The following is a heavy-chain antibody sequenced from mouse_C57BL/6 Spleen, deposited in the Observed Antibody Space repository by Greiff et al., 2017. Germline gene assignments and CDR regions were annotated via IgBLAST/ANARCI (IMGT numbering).Heavy chain of an antibody. CDR3: ARKTLTGNDWYFDV. D-gene: IGHD4-1*01. J-gene: IGHJ1*03. CDR2: IHPNSGST. CDR1: GYTFTSYW. Sequence: QVQLQQPGAELVKPGASVKLSCKASGYTFTSYWMHWVKQRPGQGLEWIGMIHPNSGSTNYNEKFKSKATLTVDKSSSTAYMQLSSLTSEDSAVYYGARKTLTGNDWYFDVWGTGTTVTVSS. V-gene: IGHV1-64*01.